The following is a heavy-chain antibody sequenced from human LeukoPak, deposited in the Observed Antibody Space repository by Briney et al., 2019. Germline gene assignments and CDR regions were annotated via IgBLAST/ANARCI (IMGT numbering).Heavy chain of an antibody. CDR2: ISYDGSNK. CDR1: GFTFSGYA. CDR3: ARVPTRYSYGYGFDY. V-gene: IGHV3-30-3*01. Sequence: GGSLRLSCVASGFTFSGYAMSWVRQAPGKGLEWVAVISYDGSNKYYADSVKGRFTISRDNSKNTLYLQMNSLRAEDTAVYYCARVPTRYSYGYGFDYWGQGTLVTVSS. D-gene: IGHD5-18*01. J-gene: IGHJ4*02.